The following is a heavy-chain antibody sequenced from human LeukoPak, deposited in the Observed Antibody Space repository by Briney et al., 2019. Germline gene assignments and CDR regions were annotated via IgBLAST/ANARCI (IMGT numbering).Heavy chain of an antibody. D-gene: IGHD2-2*01. CDR3: ARGLLDVVVPAATYYYYYGMGV. J-gene: IGHJ6*02. Sequence: ASVKVSCKASGGTFSSYAISWVRQAPGQGLEWMGGIIPIFGTANYAQKFQGRVTITADESTSTAYMELSSLRSEDTAVYYCARGLLDVVVPAATYYYYYGMGVWGQGTTVTVSS. CDR1: GGTFSSYA. V-gene: IGHV1-69*13. CDR2: IIPIFGTA.